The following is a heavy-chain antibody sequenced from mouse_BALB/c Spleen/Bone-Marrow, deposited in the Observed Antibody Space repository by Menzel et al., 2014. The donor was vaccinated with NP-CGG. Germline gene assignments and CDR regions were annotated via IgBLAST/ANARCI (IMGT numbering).Heavy chain of an antibody. Sequence: EVQVVESGGDLVKPGGSLKLSCAASGFTFXSYGMSWVRQTPDKRLEWVATISSGGSYTYYPDSVKGRFTISRDNAKNTLYLQMSSLKSEDTAMYYCARHRDAMDYWGQGTPVTVSS. CDR3: ARHRDAMDY. V-gene: IGHV5-6*01. CDR2: ISSGGSYT. J-gene: IGHJ4*01. D-gene: IGHD3-3*01. CDR1: GFTFXSYG.